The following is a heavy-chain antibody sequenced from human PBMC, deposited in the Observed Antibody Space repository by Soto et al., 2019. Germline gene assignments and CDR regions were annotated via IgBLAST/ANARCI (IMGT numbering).Heavy chain of an antibody. CDR3: ARDFTGYSSPLYYYGMDV. D-gene: IGHD6-19*01. V-gene: IGHV3-21*01. CDR1: GFTFSSYS. CDR2: ISSSSSYI. Sequence: GGSLRLSCAASGFTFSSYSMNWVRQAPGKGLEWVSSISSSSSYIYYADSVKGRFTISRDNAKNSLYLQMNSLRAEDTAVYYCARDFTGYSSPLYYYGMDVWGQGTTVTVSS. J-gene: IGHJ6*02.